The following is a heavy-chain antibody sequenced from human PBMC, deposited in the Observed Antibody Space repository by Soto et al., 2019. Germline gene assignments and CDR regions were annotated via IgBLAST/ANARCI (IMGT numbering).Heavy chain of an antibody. CDR3: AAGRWRVRY. D-gene: IGHD1-1*01. CDR1: GFSFSDYW. J-gene: IGHJ4*02. V-gene: IGHV3-7*05. Sequence: EVQLVESGGGLVQPGGSLRVSCATSGFSFSDYWMIWVRQSPGKGMEWVANVKQDGSEKNYVDSVKGRFSISRDNARKSVYLQMNSMRGEDTAVYHCAAGRWRVRYWGQGTLVNVSS. CDR2: VKQDGSEK.